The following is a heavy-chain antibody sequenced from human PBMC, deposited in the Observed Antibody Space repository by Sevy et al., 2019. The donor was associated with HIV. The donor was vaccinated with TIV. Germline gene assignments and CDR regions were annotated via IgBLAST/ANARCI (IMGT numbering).Heavy chain of an antibody. CDR2: IYSSGRT. CDR3: TRVHSGGYPFDY. CDR1: GFSVSSNY. J-gene: IGHJ4*02. D-gene: IGHD3-22*01. Sequence: GGSLRLSCAASGFSVSSNYMSWVRLAPGKGLEWVSLIYSSGRTYYGDSVKGRFTISRDDSKNTLYLQMNSVRAEDTALYYCTRVHSGGYPFDYWGQGSLVTVSS. V-gene: IGHV3-53*01.